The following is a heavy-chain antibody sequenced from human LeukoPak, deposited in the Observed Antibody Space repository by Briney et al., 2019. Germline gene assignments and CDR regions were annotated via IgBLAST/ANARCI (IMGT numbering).Heavy chain of an antibody. CDR1: GSIFTSYW. Sequence: NHGASLQISCQGSGSIFTSYWIGWVRQLPGKGLEWTGIIYPGDSDTRYSPSFQGQVTISADKSISTAYLQWSSLKASDTAMYYCARRSSGWALGGWFDPWGQGTLVTVSS. CDR2: IYPGDSDT. V-gene: IGHV5-51*01. CDR3: ARRSSGWALGGWFDP. D-gene: IGHD6-19*01. J-gene: IGHJ5*02.